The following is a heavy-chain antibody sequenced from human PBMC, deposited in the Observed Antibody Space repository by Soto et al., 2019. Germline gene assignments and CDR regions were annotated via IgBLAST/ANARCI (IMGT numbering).Heavy chain of an antibody. J-gene: IGHJ4*02. V-gene: IGHV3-15*01. CDR2: IKSKTDGGTT. D-gene: IGHD2-15*01. CDR3: TTVAALVYCSGGNCYYFDY. CDR1: GFTFSNAW. Sequence: EVQLVESGGGLVKPGGSLRLSCAASGFTFSNAWMSWVRQAPGKGLEWVGRIKSKTDGGTTDYAAPVKGRFTISRDDSKHTMYLEMNSLKTEDTAVYYCTTVAALVYCSGGNCYYFDYWGQRTLVTVSS.